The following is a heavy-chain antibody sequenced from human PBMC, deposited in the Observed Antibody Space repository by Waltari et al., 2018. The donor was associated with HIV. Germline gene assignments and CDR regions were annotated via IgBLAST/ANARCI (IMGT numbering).Heavy chain of an antibody. CDR3: AKEGGVVVTACFDY. CDR2: ISYDGSNK. D-gene: IGHD2-21*02. CDR1: GFTFSSYG. J-gene: IGHJ4*02. V-gene: IGHV3-30*18. Sequence: QVQLVESGGGVVQPGRSLRLSCAASGFTFSSYGMHWVRQAPGKGLEWVAVISYDGSNKYYADSVKGRFTISRDNSKNTLYLQMNSLRAEDTAVYYCAKEGGVVVTACFDYWGQGTLVTVSS.